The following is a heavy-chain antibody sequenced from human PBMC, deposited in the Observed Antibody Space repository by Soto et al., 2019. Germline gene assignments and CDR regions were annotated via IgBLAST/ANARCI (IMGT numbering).Heavy chain of an antibody. CDR3: ARAYSPGLFDP. CDR1: GYTFTSYG. Sequence: QVQLVQSGAEVKKPGASVKVSCKACGYTFTSYGISWVRQAPGQGLEWMGWISANNGNTKYAQNFQGRVTMTTDTSTSTAYMELRSLRSDDTAVYYCARAYSPGLFDPWGQGTLVTVSS. D-gene: IGHD2-15*01. CDR2: ISANNGNT. V-gene: IGHV1-18*01. J-gene: IGHJ5*02.